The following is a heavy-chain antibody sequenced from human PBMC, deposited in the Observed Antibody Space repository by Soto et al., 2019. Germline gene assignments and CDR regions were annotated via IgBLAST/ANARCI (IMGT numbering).Heavy chain of an antibody. Sequence: QVQLVESGGGVVQPGRSLRLSCAASGFTFSSYGMHWVRQAPGKGLEWVAVIWYDGSNKYYADSVKGRFTISRDNSTNTLYQQMNGLRAEDTAVYYCARGPEAGTYYYCGRDVWGQGTTVTVSS. D-gene: IGHD1-1*01. V-gene: IGHV3-33*01. CDR1: GFTFSSYG. CDR2: IWYDGSNK. J-gene: IGHJ6*02. CDR3: ARGPEAGTYYYCGRDV.